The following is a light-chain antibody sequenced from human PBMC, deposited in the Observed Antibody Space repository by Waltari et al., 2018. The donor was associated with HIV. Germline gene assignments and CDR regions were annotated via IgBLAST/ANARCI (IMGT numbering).Light chain of an antibody. CDR1: QSVTSNY. CDR3: QQYGTSQWT. Sequence: EIVLTQSPGTLSLSPGESAALPCRASQSVTSNYLAWYQQKPGRAPRLLISGASNRASGIPDRFSGSGAGTDFTLTISRLEPEDFAVYYCQQYGTSQWTFGRGTKVEI. CDR2: GAS. J-gene: IGKJ1*01. V-gene: IGKV3-20*01.